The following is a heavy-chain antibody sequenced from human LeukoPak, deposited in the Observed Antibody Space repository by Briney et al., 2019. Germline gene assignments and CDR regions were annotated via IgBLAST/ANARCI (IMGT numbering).Heavy chain of an antibody. D-gene: IGHD2/OR15-2a*01. J-gene: IGHJ5*02. CDR3: ARDPRLSNWFDP. CDR1: GYTFTGYY. Sequence: ASVKVSCKTSGYTFTGYYIHWVRQAPGLGLEWIGRINPNSGDTNYAQKFQGRVTMTRVTSISTAYMELSRLRFDDTAVYYCARDPRLSNWFDPWGQGTLVTVSS. V-gene: IGHV1-2*06. CDR2: INPNSGDT.